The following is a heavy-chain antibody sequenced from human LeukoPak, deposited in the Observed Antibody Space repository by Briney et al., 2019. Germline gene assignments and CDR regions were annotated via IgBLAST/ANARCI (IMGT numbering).Heavy chain of an antibody. J-gene: IGHJ3*02. Sequence: SVNVSCKASGGTFSSYAISWVRQAPGQGLEWRGGIIPIFGTANYAQKFQGRVTITADKSTSTAYMELSSLRSEDTAVYYCERDRNQLLHGFDIWGQGTMVTVSS. CDR1: GGTFSSYA. CDR2: IIPIFGTA. D-gene: IGHD3-22*01. V-gene: IGHV1-69*06. CDR3: ERDRNQLLHGFDI.